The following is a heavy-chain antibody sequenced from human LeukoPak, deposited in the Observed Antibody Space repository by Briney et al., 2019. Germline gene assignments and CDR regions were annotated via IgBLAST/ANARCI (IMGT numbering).Heavy chain of an antibody. D-gene: IGHD5-18*01. V-gene: IGHV3-23*01. J-gene: IGHJ4*02. CDR3: AKRLRGYSYGCDY. CDR1: GFTFSSYA. Sequence: GGSLRLSCAASGFTFSSYAMSWVRQAPGKGLEWVSVISGSGGSTYYADSVKGRFTLSRDNSKNTLYLQMNSLRAEDTAVYYCAKRLRGYSYGCDYWGQGTLVTVSS. CDR2: ISGSGGST.